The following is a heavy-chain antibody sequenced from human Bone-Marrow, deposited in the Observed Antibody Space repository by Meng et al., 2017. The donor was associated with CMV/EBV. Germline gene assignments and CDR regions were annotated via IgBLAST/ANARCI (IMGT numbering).Heavy chain of an antibody. CDR2: ISSRSTTI. D-gene: IGHD2-2*02. J-gene: IGHJ4*02. V-gene: IGHV3-48*04. CDR3: ARTLGYCSSTSCYTEYYFDY. CDR1: GFTFSSYS. Sequence: GESLKISCAASGFTFSSYSINWVRQAPGKGLEWVSYISSRSTTIHYADSVKGRFTVSRDNAKNSLYLQMNSLRAEDTALYYCARTLGYCSSTSCYTEYYFDYWGQGTLVTVSS.